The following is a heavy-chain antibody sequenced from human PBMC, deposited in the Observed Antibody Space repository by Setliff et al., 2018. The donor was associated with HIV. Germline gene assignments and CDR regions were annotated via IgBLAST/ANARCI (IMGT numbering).Heavy chain of an antibody. D-gene: IGHD2-15*01. CDR3: ARGRGGYFGGGRYYNLPYFDS. CDR2: LYFGDSDP. Sequence: PGESLKISCKTSGSSFPTYWVGWVRQMPGKGLEWLGILYFGDSDPKYNPSFEGQVTISADKSIKTAFLQWRSLKTSDTAIYYCARGRGGYFGGGRYYNLPYFDSWGQGTLVTVS. J-gene: IGHJ4*02. V-gene: IGHV5-51*01. CDR1: GSSFPTYW.